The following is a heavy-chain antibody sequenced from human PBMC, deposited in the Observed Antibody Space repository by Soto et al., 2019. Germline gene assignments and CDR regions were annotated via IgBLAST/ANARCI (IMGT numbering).Heavy chain of an antibody. CDR2: IRSKADGGTT. CDR3: TTEPDYSNYFEY. D-gene: IGHD4-4*01. J-gene: IGHJ4*02. Sequence: EVQLVESGGGLVKPGGSLRLSCAASGFTFNNAWMNWVRQAPGKGLEWVGRIRSKADGGTTDYAAPVKDRFTISRDDSKNTLHLHMNSLRSEDTAVYYCTTEPDYSNYFEYWGQGTLVTVSS. V-gene: IGHV3-15*07. CDR1: GFTFNNAW.